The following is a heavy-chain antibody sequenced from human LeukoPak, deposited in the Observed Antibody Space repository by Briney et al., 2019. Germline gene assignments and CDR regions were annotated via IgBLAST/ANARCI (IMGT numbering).Heavy chain of an antibody. CDR1: GDSVSSNSAA. J-gene: IGHJ3*02. V-gene: IGHV6-1*01. D-gene: IGHD3-3*01. CDR2: TYYRSKWYN. CDR3: ARLVITIFGVVEAFDI. Sequence: SQTLSLTCAISGDSVSSNSAAWNWIRQSPSRGLEWLGRTYYRSKWYNDYAVSVKNRITINPDTSKNQFSLKLSSVTAADTAVYYCARLVITIFGVVEAFDIWGQGTMVTVSS.